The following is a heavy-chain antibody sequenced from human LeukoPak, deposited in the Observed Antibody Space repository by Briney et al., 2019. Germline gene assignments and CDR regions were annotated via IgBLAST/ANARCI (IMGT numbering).Heavy chain of an antibody. J-gene: IGHJ4*02. CDR3: AKDLNRGLPDY. Sequence: GTSLRLSCAVSGFSISESGMHWDRQAPGKGLEWVAMISYHGTSTYYGDPVKGRFTVSRDTSKNTLYLQMSSLRAEDTAVYYCAKDLNRGLPDYWGQGTLVTVSS. CDR1: GFSISESG. CDR2: ISYHGTST. V-gene: IGHV3-30*18. D-gene: IGHD2-21*01.